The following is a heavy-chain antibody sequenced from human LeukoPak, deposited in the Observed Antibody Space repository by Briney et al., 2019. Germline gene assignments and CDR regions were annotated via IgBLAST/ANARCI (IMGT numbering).Heavy chain of an antibody. V-gene: IGHV4-59*01. Sequence: SSETLSLTCTVSGGSISSYYWSWIRQPPGKGLEWTGYIYYSGSTNYNPSLKSRVTISVDTSKNQFSLKLSSVTAADTAVYYCARDNWNYGSSMDVWGQGTTVTVSS. CDR1: GGSISSYY. J-gene: IGHJ6*02. CDR2: IYYSGST. D-gene: IGHD1-7*01. CDR3: ARDNWNYGSSMDV.